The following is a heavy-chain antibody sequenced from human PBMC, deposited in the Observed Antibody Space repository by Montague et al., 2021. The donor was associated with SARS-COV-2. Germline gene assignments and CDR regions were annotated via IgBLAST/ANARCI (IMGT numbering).Heavy chain of an antibody. V-gene: IGHV3-20*04. J-gene: IGHJ4*02. D-gene: IGHD1-14*01. CDR2: ITRNGDST. Sequence: SLRLSCAASGSTFDDYGMGWVRQDPGKGLEWVSGITRNGDSTDFADSVKGRFTISRDNAKNSLYLQMNSLRAEDTALYYCVRGFRNGPFDVWGQGTLVSVYS. CDR3: VRGFRNGPFDV. CDR1: GSTFDDYG.